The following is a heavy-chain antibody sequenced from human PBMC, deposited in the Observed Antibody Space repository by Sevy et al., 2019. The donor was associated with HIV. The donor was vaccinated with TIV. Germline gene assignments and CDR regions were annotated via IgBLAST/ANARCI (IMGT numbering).Heavy chain of an antibody. J-gene: IGHJ5*02. Sequence: SETLSLTCAVSGYSISSGYYWGWIRQPPGKGLEWIGSIYHSGSTYYNPSLKSRVTISVDTSKNQFSLQLSSVTAADTAVYYCARGRGIAVAGNWFDPWGQGTLVTVSS. CDR3: ARGRGIAVAGNWFDP. V-gene: IGHV4-38-2*01. D-gene: IGHD6-19*01. CDR2: IYHSGST. CDR1: GYSISSGYY.